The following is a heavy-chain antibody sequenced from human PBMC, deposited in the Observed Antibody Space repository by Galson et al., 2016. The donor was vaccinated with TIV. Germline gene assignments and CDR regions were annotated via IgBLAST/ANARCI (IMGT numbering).Heavy chain of an antibody. J-gene: IGHJ4*02. Sequence: ETLSLTCGVYGGSFSGYCWSWIRQPPGKGLEWIGEINHSGSTNYNPSLKSRVTISLVTSKNQFSLKLSSVTAADTAVYYCARGGRDGYNYVPEKAIDSWGQGTLVTVSS. D-gene: IGHD5-24*01. CDR3: ARGGRDGYNYVPEKAIDS. V-gene: IGHV4-34*01. CDR1: GGSFSGYC. CDR2: INHSGST.